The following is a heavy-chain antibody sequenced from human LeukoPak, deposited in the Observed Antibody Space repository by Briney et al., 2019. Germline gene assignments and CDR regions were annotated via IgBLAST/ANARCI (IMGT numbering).Heavy chain of an antibody. V-gene: IGHV3-23*01. CDR3: ARGGLDWLLYSQFDY. CDR1: GFTFSNYA. J-gene: IGHJ4*02. CDR2: TSATGGST. D-gene: IGHD3-9*01. Sequence: GGSLRLSCVASGFTFSNYAMIWVRQAPGKGLEWVSATSATGGSTYYSDSVKGRFTISRDNSKKMLYLQMNSLTVEDTAVYYCARGGLDWLLYSQFDYWGQGTLVTASS.